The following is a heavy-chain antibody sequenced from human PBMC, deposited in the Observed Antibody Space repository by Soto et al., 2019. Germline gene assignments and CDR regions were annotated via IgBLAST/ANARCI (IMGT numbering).Heavy chain of an antibody. CDR3: ANAHSSGWFYFDS. J-gene: IGHJ4*02. CDR2: ISYDGSNK. V-gene: IGHV3-30*18. CDR1: GFTFSTYG. D-gene: IGHD6-19*01. Sequence: QVQLGESGGGVVQPGRSLRLSCAASGFTFSTYGMHWVRQAPGKGLEWVAVISYDGSNKYYPDSVKGRFTISSDNSKSTLCLQMNCLTTEDTAVYYCANAHSSGWFYFDSWGQGPLVTVSS.